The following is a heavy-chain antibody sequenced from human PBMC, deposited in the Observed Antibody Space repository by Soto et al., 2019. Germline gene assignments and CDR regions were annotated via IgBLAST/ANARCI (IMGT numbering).Heavy chain of an antibody. CDR2: FDPEDGET. V-gene: IGHV1-24*01. D-gene: IGHD3-3*01. CDR3: AFRGNFGSVNHPVGGFDI. J-gene: IGHJ3*02. CDR1: GYTLTELS. Sequence: GASVKVSCKVSGYTLTELSMHWVRQAPGKGLEWMGGFDPEDGETIYAQKFQGRVTMIEDTSTDTAYMELSSLRSEDTAVYYCAFRGNFGSVNHPVGGFDIGGKGKMVPVSS.